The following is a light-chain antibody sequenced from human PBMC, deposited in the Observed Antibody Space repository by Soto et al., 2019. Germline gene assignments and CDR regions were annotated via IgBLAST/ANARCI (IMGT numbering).Light chain of an antibody. J-gene: IGKJ2*01. CDR3: QQYGSSVHT. V-gene: IGKV3-20*01. CDR2: GAS. CDR1: QSVSSSY. Sequence: EIVLTQSPGTLSLSPGERATLSCRASQSVSSSYLAWYQQKPGQAPRLLIYGASRRATGIPERFSGSGSGTDFTLTISRLEPEDVAVYYCQQYGSSVHTFGQGTRLEIK.